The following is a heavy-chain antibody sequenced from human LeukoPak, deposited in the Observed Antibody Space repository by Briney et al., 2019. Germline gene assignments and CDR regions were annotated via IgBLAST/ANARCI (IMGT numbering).Heavy chain of an antibody. CDR2: TKHDGSDK. Sequence: GGSLRLSCAASGFTFSSYWMSWVRQAPGKGLEWVANTKHDGSDKYYVDSVKGRFTISRDNAKNSLYLQMNSLRAEDTAMYYCARDLWFGEFPYYFDQWGQGTLVTVSS. CDR1: GFTFSSYW. V-gene: IGHV3-7*01. CDR3: ARDLWFGEFPYYFDQ. D-gene: IGHD3-10*01. J-gene: IGHJ4*02.